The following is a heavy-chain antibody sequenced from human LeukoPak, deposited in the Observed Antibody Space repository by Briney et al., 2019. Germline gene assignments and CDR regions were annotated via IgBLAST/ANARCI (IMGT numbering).Heavy chain of an antibody. J-gene: IGHJ4*02. CDR3: ARDLNYRFDY. V-gene: IGHV3-74*01. CDR2: IKSDGSDT. Sequence: GGSLRLSCVASGFTFSRYWMHWVRQAPGEGLVWVSRIKSDGSDTTYADSVKGRFTISRDNTKNTLYLQMNSLRAEDTAVCYCARDLNYRFDYWGQGTLVTVSS. CDR1: GFTFSRYW. D-gene: IGHD4-11*01.